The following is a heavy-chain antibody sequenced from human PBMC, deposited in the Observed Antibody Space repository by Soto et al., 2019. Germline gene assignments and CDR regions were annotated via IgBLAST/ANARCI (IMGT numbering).Heavy chain of an antibody. V-gene: IGHV3-9*01. CDR2: ISWNSGSI. CDR1: GFTFDDYA. D-gene: IGHD6-13*01. CDR3: AKDKYAQQGSDY. Sequence: EVQLVESGGGLVQPGRSLRLSCAASGFTFDDYAMHWVRQAPGKGLEWVSGISWNSGSIGYADSVKGRFTISRDNAKDSLYLQMNSLGAEDTALYYCAKDKYAQQGSDYWGQGTLVTVSS. J-gene: IGHJ4*02.